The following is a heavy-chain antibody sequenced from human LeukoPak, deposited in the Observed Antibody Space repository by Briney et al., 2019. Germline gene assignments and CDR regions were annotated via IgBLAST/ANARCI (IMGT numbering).Heavy chain of an antibody. CDR1: GGSISSYY. D-gene: IGHD2-21*02. CDR3: ARAVYVGVLTATLMDV. Sequence: PSETLSLTCSVSGGSISSYYWSWIRQPPGKGPEWIGYIYYSGSTNYNPSLKSLVTISVDTSKNQFSLKLSSVTAADTAVYYCARAVYVGVLTATLMDVWGKGTTVTVSS. V-gene: IGHV4-59*01. CDR2: IYYSGST. J-gene: IGHJ6*03.